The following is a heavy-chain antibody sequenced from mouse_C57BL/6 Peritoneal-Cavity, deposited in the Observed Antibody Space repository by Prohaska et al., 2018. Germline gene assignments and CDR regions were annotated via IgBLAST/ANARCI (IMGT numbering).Heavy chain of an antibody. V-gene: IGHV3-6*01. J-gene: IGHJ1*03. Sequence: VKPSQSLSLTCSVTGYSITSGYYWNWIRQFPGNKLEWMGYISYDGSNNYNPSLKNRISITRDTSKNQFFLKLNSVTTEGTATYYCAREGDGYPYWYFDVWGTGTTVTVSS. CDR1: GYSITSGYY. CDR3: AREGDGYPYWYFDV. D-gene: IGHD2-3*01. CDR2: ISYDGSN.